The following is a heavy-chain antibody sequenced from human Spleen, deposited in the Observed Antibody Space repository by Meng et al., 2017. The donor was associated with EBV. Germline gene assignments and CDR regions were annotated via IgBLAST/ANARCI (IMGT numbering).Heavy chain of an antibody. D-gene: IGHD4-17*01. CDR2: INHLGST. CDR1: ASSFIGFY. V-gene: IGHV4-34*01. Sequence: APLQKWGAGLVNPWEPLSLTCAVYASSFIGFYWTWSRQPPGKGLEWIGEINHLGSTNYNPTLKRRATISKDTSKNQFSLRLRSVTAADSGVYYCARQRSVDFWGQGTLVTVSS. J-gene: IGHJ4*02. CDR3: ARQRSVDF.